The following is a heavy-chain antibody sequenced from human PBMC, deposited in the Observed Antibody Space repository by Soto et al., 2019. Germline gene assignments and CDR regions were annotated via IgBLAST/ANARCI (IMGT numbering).Heavy chain of an antibody. V-gene: IGHV4-61*01. CDR3: ARAGYDIVATTFDY. CDR2: IYYSGST. Sequence: SETLSLTCTVSGGSVSSGSYYWSWIRQPPGKGLEWIGYIYYSGSTNYNPSLKSRVTISVDTSKNQFSLKLSSVTAADTAVYYCARAGYDIVATTFDYWGQGTLVTVSS. J-gene: IGHJ4*02. CDR1: GGSVSSGSYY. D-gene: IGHD5-12*01.